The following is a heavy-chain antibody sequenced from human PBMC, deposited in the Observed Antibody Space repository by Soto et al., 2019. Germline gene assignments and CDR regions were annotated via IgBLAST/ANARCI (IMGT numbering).Heavy chain of an antibody. CDR1: GFSLSSGYY. CDR3: ARGKWEPYYFDY. Sequence: PSETLSLTCAVSGFSLSSGYYWGWIRQPPGKGLECIGTIYHSGSTYYNPSLKSRVTISVDTSKNQFSLKLNSVTAADTAVYYRARGKWEPYYFDYWGQGTLVTVSS. CDR2: IYHSGST. V-gene: IGHV4-38-2*01. D-gene: IGHD1-26*01. J-gene: IGHJ4*02.